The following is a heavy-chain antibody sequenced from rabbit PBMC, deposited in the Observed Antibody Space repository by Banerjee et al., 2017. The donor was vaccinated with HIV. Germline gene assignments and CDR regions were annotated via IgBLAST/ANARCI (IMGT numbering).Heavy chain of an antibody. V-gene: IGHV1S45*01. J-gene: IGHJ4*01. D-gene: IGHD4-1*01. CDR1: GFSFSSNYW. CDR2: IYAGSSGST. Sequence: QEQLVESGGDLVKPGASLTLTCTASGFSFSSNYWICWVRQAPGKGLEWIACIYAGSSGSTYYASWVNGRFTISKTSSTTVTLQMTSLTAADTATYFCARDLAGVIGWNFGLWGPGTLVTVS. CDR3: ARDLAGVIGWNFGL.